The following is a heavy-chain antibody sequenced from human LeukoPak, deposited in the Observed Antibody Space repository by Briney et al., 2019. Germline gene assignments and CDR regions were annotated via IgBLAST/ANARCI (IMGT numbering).Heavy chain of an antibody. J-gene: IGHJ4*02. CDR2: IYYSGST. CDR1: GGSISSGDYY. V-gene: IGHV4-30-4*01. CDR3: AREWFGECFDY. Sequence: SETLSLTCTFSGGSISSGDYYWSWIRQPPGKGLEWIGYIYYSGSTYYNPSLKSRVTISVDTSKNQFSLKLSSVTAADTAVYYCAREWFGECFDYWGQGTLVTVSS. D-gene: IGHD3-10*01.